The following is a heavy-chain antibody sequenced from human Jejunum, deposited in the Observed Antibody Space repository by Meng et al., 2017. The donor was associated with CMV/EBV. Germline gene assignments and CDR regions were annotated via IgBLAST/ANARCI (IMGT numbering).Heavy chain of an antibody. CDR1: GFTFSMYA. J-gene: IGHJ4*02. CDR2: INSGGST. V-gene: IGHV3-23*01. Sequence: SGFTFSMYAMSWVRQAPGKGLEWVSGINSGGSTYYADSVKGRFTISRDNSKNTVYLQMNSLRDEDTAVYHCAKNLYSGYDWIFDYWGLGTLVTVSS. D-gene: IGHD5-12*01. CDR3: AKNLYSGYDWIFDY.